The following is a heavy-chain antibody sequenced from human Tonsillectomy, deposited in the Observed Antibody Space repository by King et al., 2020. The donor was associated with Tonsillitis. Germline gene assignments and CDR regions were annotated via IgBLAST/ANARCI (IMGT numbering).Heavy chain of an antibody. CDR3: ARPLVPAALKAWFDP. D-gene: IGHD2-2*01. CDR2: IYYSGTT. Sequence: QLQESGPGLVKPSETLSLTCTVSGGSINSSSYYWGWVRQPPGKGLEWIGSIYYSGTTYYNPSLKSRGTISVDTSKNQFSLRLTSVTAADTAVYYCARPLVPAALKAWFDPWGQGTLVTVSS. V-gene: IGHV4-39*01. J-gene: IGHJ5*02. CDR1: GGSINSSSYY.